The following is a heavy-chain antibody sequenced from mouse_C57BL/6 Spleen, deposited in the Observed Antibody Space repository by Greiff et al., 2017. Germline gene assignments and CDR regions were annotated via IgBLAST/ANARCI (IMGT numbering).Heavy chain of an antibody. V-gene: IGHV1-42*01. CDR2: INPSTGGT. J-gene: IGHJ2*01. D-gene: IGHD1-1*01. CDR1: GYSFTGYY. Sequence: EVQLQESGPELVKPGASVKISCKASGYSFTGYYMNWVKQSPEKSLEWIGEINPSTGGTTYNQKFKAKATLTVDKSSSTAYMQLKSLTSEDSAVYYCARARITTVPFDYWGQGTTLTVSS. CDR3: ARARITTVPFDY.